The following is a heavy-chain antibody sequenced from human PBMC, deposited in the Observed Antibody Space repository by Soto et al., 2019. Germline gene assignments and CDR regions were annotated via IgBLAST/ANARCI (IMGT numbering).Heavy chain of an antibody. J-gene: IGHJ5*02. CDR2: IYYSGST. D-gene: IGHD4-17*01. CDR1: GGSVSSDSYY. V-gene: IGHV4-61*01. Sequence: SETLSLTCTVSGGSVSSDSYYWSWIRQPPGKGLEWIGYIYYSGSTNYNPSLKSRVTISVDTSKNQFSLKLSSVTAADTAVYYCASQTTVSAWGQGTLVTVSS. CDR3: ASQTTVSA.